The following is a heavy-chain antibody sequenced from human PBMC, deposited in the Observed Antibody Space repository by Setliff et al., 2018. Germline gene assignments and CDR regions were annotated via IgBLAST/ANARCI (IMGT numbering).Heavy chain of an antibody. CDR3: SKELIEVLMTGLEF. D-gene: IGHD2-8*01. CDR2: VLNDGNNK. Sequence: GSLRPSCAAFGFSFSNHGMHWVRQAPGKGLEWVGFVLNDGNNKYYKDSVRGRFTTSRDNSKNTGYLQMNSLRPEDTAAYFCSKELIEVLMTGLEFWGQGTMVTVSS. J-gene: IGHJ4*02. CDR1: GFSFSNHG. V-gene: IGHV3-30*02.